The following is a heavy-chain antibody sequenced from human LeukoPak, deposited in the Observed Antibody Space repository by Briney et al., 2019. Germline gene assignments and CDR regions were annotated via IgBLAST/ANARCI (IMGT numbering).Heavy chain of an antibody. Sequence: QTGRSLRLSCAASGFTFSSYAIHWLRQAPGKGLEWVTFISHDGRNQYYADSAKGRFTISRDNSMNTLYLQMNSLRTEDTAVYYCARGSSTGAFDIWGQGTMVTVSS. CDR2: ISHDGRNQ. CDR3: ARGSSTGAFDI. D-gene: IGHD7-27*01. J-gene: IGHJ3*02. V-gene: IGHV3-30*04. CDR1: GFTFSSYA.